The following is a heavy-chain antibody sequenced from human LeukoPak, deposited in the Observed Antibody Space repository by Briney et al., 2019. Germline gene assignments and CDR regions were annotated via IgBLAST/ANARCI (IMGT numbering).Heavy chain of an antibody. CDR3: ARDVSGELSPMENWFDP. CDR2: IIPIFGTA. V-gene: IGHV1-69*13. J-gene: IGHJ5*02. CDR1: GGTFSSYA. Sequence: GASVKVSCKASGGTFSSYAISWVRQAPGQGLEWMGEIIPIFGTANYAQKFQGRVTITADESTSTAYMELSSLRSEDTAVYYCARDVSGELSPMENWFDPWGQGTLVTVSS. D-gene: IGHD3-16*02.